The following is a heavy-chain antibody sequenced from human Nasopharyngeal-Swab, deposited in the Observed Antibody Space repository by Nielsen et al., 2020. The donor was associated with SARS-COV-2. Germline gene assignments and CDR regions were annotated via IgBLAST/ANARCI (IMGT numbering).Heavy chain of an antibody. CDR3: ARVKLPRRTYYYYGMDV. Sequence: WIRQPPGKGLEWIGYIYYSGSTNYNPSLKSRVTISVDTSKNQFSLKLSSVTAADTAVYYCARVKLPRRTYYYYGMDVWGQGTTVTVSS. V-gene: IGHV4-59*12. D-gene: IGHD2-15*01. J-gene: IGHJ6*02. CDR2: IYYSGST.